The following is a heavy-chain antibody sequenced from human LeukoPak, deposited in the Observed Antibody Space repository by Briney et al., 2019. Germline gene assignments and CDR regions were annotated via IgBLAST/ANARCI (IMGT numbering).Heavy chain of an antibody. CDR2: IKSDGSST. Sequence: PGGSLRLSCAASGFTFSRYWMHWVRQAPGKGLVWASRIKSDGSSTSDADSVKGRFIISRDNAKNTLYLQMNSLRVEDTAVYYCARAAYCSGTDCYTYFDYWGQGTLVTVSS. V-gene: IGHV3-74*01. CDR3: ARAAYCSGTDCYTYFDY. CDR1: GFTFSRYW. D-gene: IGHD2-2*02. J-gene: IGHJ4*02.